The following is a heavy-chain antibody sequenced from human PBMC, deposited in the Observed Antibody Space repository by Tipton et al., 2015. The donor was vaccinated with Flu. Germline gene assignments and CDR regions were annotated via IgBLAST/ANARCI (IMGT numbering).Heavy chain of an antibody. Sequence: GLVKPSQTLSLTCAISGDSVPSNSVGWSWIRQSPSRGLEWLGRTYFRSKWFNDYAESVKSRITINPDISKNQFSLQLKSVTPEDTAVYYCARLPRWLPDDAFDIWGHGTMVTVSS. CDR2: TYFRSKWFN. CDR1: GDSVPSNSVG. D-gene: IGHD5-24*01. J-gene: IGHJ3*02. CDR3: ARLPRWLPDDAFDI. V-gene: IGHV6-1*01.